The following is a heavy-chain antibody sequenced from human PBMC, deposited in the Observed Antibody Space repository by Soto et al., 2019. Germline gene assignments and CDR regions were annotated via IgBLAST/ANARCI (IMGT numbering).Heavy chain of an antibody. CDR3: AKVNTMIVPWGAFDI. D-gene: IGHD3-22*01. J-gene: IGHJ3*02. CDR1: GFTLSSYA. CDR2: ISGSGGST. Sequence: GGTLRLSCAASGFTLSSYAMSWVRQAPGKGLEWVSAISGSGGSTYYADSVKGRFTISRDNSKNTLYLQMNSLRAEDTAVYYCAKVNTMIVPWGAFDIWGQGTMVTVSS. V-gene: IGHV3-23*01.